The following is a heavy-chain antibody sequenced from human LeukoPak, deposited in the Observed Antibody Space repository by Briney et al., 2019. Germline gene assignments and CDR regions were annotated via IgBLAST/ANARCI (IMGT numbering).Heavy chain of an antibody. CDR2: IYYSGST. CDR3: AATGYSYNY. J-gene: IGHJ4*02. V-gene: IGHV4-59*08. D-gene: IGHD4-11*01. CDR1: GGSISSYY. Sequence: SETLSLTCTVSGGSISSYYWSWIRQPPGKGLEWIGYIYYSGSTNYNPSLKSRVTISVDTSKNQFSLKLSSVTAADTTVYYCAATGYSYNYWGQGTLVTVSS.